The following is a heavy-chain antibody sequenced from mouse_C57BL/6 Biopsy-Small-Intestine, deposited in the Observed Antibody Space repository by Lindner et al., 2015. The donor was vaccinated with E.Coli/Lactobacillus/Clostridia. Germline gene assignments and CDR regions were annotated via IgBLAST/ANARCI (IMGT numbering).Heavy chain of an antibody. J-gene: IGHJ4*01. Sequence: VQLQESGGGLVQPGGSLSLSCAASGFTFTDYYMSWVRQPPGKALEWLGFIRNKASGYTTEYSASVKGRFTISRDNSQSILYLQMNALRAEDSATYYCARSQTGTDYAMDYWGQGTSVTVSS. D-gene: IGHD4-1*01. CDR3: ARSQTGTDYAMDY. CDR2: IRNKASGYTT. CDR1: GFTFTDYY. V-gene: IGHV7-3*01.